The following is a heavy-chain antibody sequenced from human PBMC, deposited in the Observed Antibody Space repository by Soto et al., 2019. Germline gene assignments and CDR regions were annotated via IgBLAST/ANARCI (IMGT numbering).Heavy chain of an antibody. CDR1: GYTFTCYG. J-gene: IGHJ4*02. CDR3: ARDPSYCSSTSCYAAGRFDY. D-gene: IGHD2-2*01. Sequence: ASVKVSCKASGYTFTCYGISWVRQSPGQGLEWMGWISAYNGNTNYAQKLQGRVTMTTDTSTSTAYMELRSLRSDDTAVYYCARDPSYCSSTSCYAAGRFDYWGQGTLVTVSS. CDR2: ISAYNGNT. V-gene: IGHV1-18*01.